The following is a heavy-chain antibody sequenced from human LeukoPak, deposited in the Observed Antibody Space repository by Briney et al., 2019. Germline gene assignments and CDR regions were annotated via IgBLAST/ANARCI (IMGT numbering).Heavy chain of an antibody. CDR2: IYQSGDT. CDR1: GYSLSSGYY. J-gene: IGHJ3*02. Sequence: SETLSLTCGVYGYSLSSGYYWGWIRQPPGKGLEWIGNIYQSGDTYNNPSLKSRVTMSMDTSKNQFSLKLTSVTAADTAIYYCARDRQWEDVFDIWGQGTMVTVSS. CDR3: ARDRQWEDVFDI. D-gene: IGHD1-26*01. V-gene: IGHV4-38-2*02.